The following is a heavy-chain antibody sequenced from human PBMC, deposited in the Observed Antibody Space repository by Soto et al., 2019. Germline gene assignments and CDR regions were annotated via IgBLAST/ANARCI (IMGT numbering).Heavy chain of an antibody. CDR3: ATTSGDFWSGYYTGLGGSFDY. V-gene: IGHV4-31*03. CDR2: IYYSGST. D-gene: IGHD3-3*01. CDR1: GGSISSGGYY. Sequence: SETLSLTCTVSGGSISSGGYYWSWIRQHPGKGLEWIGYIYYSGSTYYNPSLKSRVTISVDTSKNQFSLKLSSVTAADTAVYYCATTSGDFWSGYYTGLGGSFDYWGQGTLVTVSS. J-gene: IGHJ4*02.